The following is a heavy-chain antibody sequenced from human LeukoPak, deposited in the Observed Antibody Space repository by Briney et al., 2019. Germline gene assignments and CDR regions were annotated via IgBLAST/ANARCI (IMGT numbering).Heavy chain of an antibody. CDR3: ARGMKYYYGSGSGDI. CDR1: GGSFSGYY. CDR2: INHSGST. Sequence: SETLSLTCAVYGGSFSGYYWSWIRQPPGKGLEWIGEINHSGSTNYNPSLKSRVTISVDTSKSQFSLKLSSVTAADTAVYYCARGMKYYYGSGSGDIWGQGTMVTVSS. D-gene: IGHD3-10*01. J-gene: IGHJ3*02. V-gene: IGHV4-34*01.